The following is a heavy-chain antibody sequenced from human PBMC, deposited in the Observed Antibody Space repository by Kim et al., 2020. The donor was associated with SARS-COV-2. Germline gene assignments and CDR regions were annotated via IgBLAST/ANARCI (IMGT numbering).Heavy chain of an antibody. D-gene: IGHD1-26*01. Sequence: YADSERGRLTISRDNSKNTLFLQMNSLRPEDTAVYYCARGDAVGAIKPFDYWGQGTLVTVSS. J-gene: IGHJ4*02. CDR3: ARGDAVGAIKPFDY. V-gene: IGHV3-30*01.